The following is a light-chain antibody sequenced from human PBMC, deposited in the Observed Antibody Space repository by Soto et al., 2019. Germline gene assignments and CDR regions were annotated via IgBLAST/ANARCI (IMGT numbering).Light chain of an antibody. V-gene: IGLV2-14*01. CDR2: EVS. CDR3: GSYTSRSTYV. CDR1: SSDVNDYNY. Sequence: QSALTQPASVSGSPGQSITISCTGTSSDVNDYNYVSWYQQHPGKAPKLMSYEVSNRPSGVSNRFSGSKSGNTASLTISGLQAEDEADYYCGSYTSRSTYVFGTGTKLTVL. J-gene: IGLJ1*01.